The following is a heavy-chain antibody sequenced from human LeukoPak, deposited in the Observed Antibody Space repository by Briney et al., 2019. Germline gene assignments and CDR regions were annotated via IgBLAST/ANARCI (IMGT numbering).Heavy chain of an antibody. CDR3: ARVYDFWSGPNAFDI. Sequence: RSSETLSLTCNVSGASVSSGSYYWSWIRQPPGKGLEWMGYIYYSGSTNYNPSLKSRVTISVDTSKNQFSLKLSSVTAADTAVYYCARVYDFWSGPNAFDIWGQGTMVTVSS. J-gene: IGHJ3*02. D-gene: IGHD3-3*01. CDR1: GASVSSGSYY. CDR2: IYYSGST. V-gene: IGHV4-61*01.